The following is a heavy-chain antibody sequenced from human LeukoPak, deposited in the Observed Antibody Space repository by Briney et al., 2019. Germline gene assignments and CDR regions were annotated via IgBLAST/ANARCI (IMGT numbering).Heavy chain of an antibody. CDR2: IYYIGSP. Sequence: SETLSLTCTVSGGSISSSNYYWGWIRRPPGKGLEWIGSIYYIGSPYYNPSLKSRVTMSVDTSKNQFSLKLNSVTAADTAVYYCARHYEPYDFWSGRNWFDPWGQGTLVTVSS. D-gene: IGHD3-3*01. CDR1: GGSISSSNYY. V-gene: IGHV4-39*01. CDR3: ARHYEPYDFWSGRNWFDP. J-gene: IGHJ5*02.